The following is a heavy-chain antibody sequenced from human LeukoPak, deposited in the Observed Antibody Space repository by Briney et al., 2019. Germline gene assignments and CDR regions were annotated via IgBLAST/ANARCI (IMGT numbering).Heavy chain of an antibody. CDR3: AKSGLNRFDY. CDR2: IYSGGST. V-gene: IGHV3-53*01. CDR1: GFTVSSNY. Sequence: PGGSLRLSCAASGFTVSSNYMSWGRQAPGEGLEGVSVIYSGGSTYYADSVNRRFTLSRDKSKNTLYLQMTSLRAEDTAVYYCAKSGLNRFDYWGQGTLVTVSS. D-gene: IGHD2-15*01. J-gene: IGHJ4*02.